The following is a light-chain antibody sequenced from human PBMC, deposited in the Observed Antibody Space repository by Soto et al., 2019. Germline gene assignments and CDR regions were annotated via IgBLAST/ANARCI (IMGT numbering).Light chain of an antibody. V-gene: IGKV1-16*02. J-gene: IGKJ4*01. CDR1: QGISNY. CDR3: QPYNSYPIT. Sequence: DIQMTQSPSSLSASVGDRVTITCRASQGISNYLAWFQQKPGKTPKSLINAASSLESGVLSNFSGSGSGTDYTLTISSREYVDFVTHYYQPYNSYPITFGGGTNVEIK. CDR2: AAS.